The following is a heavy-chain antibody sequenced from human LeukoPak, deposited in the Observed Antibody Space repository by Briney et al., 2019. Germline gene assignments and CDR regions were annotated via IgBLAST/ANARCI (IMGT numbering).Heavy chain of an antibody. D-gene: IGHD6-13*01. Sequence: GGSLRLSCAASGFTFSSYAMSWVRQAPGKGLEWVSAISGSGGSTYYADSVKGRFTISRDNSKNTLYLQMNSLRAEDTAVYYCANPSVAAGRSFDYWGQGTLVTVPS. J-gene: IGHJ4*02. CDR2: ISGSGGST. V-gene: IGHV3-23*01. CDR1: GFTFSSYA. CDR3: ANPSVAAGRSFDY.